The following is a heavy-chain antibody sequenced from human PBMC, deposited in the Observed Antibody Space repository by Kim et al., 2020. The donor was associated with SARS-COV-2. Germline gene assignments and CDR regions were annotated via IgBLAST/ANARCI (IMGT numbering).Heavy chain of an antibody. CDR1: GGSFSGYY. V-gene: IGHV4-34*01. Sequence: SETLSLTCAVYGGSFSGYYWSWIRQPPGKGLEWIGEINHSGSTNYNPSLKSRVTISVDTSKNQFSLKLSSVTAADTAVYYCARDLKEGREYYYGSGSPPFDYWGQGTLVTVSS. CDR3: ARDLKEGREYYYGSGSPPFDY. CDR2: INHSGST. J-gene: IGHJ4*02. D-gene: IGHD3-10*01.